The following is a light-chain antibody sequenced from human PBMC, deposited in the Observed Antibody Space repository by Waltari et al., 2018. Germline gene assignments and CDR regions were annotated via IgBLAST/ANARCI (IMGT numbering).Light chain of an antibody. Sequence: DIQMTQSPSSLSASVGDTVTITCRASQTISSWLDWYQQKPGKAPKLLIYKASSLQSGVPSRFSGSGSGTEFTLTISSLQPEDFATYYCLQYSSPWTFGQGTKVEIK. CDR3: LQYSSPWT. CDR2: KAS. CDR1: QTISSW. J-gene: IGKJ1*01. V-gene: IGKV1-5*01.